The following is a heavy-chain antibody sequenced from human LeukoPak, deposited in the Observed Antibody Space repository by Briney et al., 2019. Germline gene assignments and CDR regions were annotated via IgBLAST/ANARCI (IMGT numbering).Heavy chain of an antibody. D-gene: IGHD2-2*01. CDR1: GFTFSSYS. J-gene: IGHJ4*02. V-gene: IGHV3-21*04. CDR2: ISSSSSYI. CDR3: AKSKTPYCSSTNCLMFDY. Sequence: GGSLRLSCAASGFTFSSYSMNWVRQAPGKGLEWVSSISSSSSYIYYADSVKGRFTISRDNSKNTLYLQMNSLRAEDTAVYYCAKSKTPYCSSTNCLMFDYWGQGALVTVSS.